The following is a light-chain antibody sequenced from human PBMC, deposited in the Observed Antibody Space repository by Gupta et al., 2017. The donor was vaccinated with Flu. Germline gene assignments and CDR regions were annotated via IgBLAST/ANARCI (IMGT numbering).Light chain of an antibody. CDR3: SSYTSSRTWV. Sequence: QSALTQPASVSGSPGQSITISCTGTSSDVGGYNYVSWYQQSPGRAPKYITYDVANRPSGVSSRFSGSKSGNTASLTISGLQAEDEADYYCSSYTSSRTWVFGGGTKVTVI. V-gene: IGLV2-14*03. CDR1: SSDVGGYNY. J-gene: IGLJ3*02. CDR2: DVA.